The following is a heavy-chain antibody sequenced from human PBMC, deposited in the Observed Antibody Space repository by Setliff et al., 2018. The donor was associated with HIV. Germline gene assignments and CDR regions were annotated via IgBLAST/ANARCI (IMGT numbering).Heavy chain of an antibody. CDR3: ARVLKGYSSSYEAFDI. D-gene: IGHD6-13*01. V-gene: IGHV1-69*10. Sequence: ASVKVSCKTSGGTFTTYAFSWVRQAPGQGLEWMGGIIPILNVAKYPQKFHGRVTITADKSTSTVYMELSSLRSEDTAMYYCARVLKGYSSSYEAFDIWGQGTKVTVSS. CDR1: GGTFTTYA. CDR2: IIPILNVA. J-gene: IGHJ3*02.